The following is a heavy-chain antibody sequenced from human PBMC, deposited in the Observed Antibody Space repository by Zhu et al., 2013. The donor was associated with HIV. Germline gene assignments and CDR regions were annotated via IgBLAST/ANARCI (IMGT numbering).Heavy chain of an antibody. Sequence: LQESGPRTVNAFGDPCPSPALSLVAPSVVTTGAGSGSPRKGLEWIGYIYYSGSTNYNPSLKSRVTISVDTSKNQFSLKLSSVTAADTAVYYCARDLGYCSSTSCSPYNWFDPWGQGTLVTVSS. V-gene: IGHV4-59*01. J-gene: IGHJ5*02. CDR3: ARDLGYCSSTSCSPYNWFDP. CDR1: VAPSVVTT. CDR2: IYYSGST. D-gene: IGHD2-2*01.